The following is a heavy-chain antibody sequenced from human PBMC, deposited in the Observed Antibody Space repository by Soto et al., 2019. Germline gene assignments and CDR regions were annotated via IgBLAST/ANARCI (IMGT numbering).Heavy chain of an antibody. D-gene: IGHD3-3*01. CDR2: ISAYNGNT. V-gene: IGHV1-18*01. CDR1: GYTFTSYG. Sequence: GASVKVSCKASGYTFTSYGISWVRQAPGQGLEWMGWISAYNGNTNYAQKLQGRVTMTTDTSTSTAYMELRSLRSDDTAVYYCARTAIFGVVMDQNWFDPWGHVTLFTVSS. J-gene: IGHJ5*02. CDR3: ARTAIFGVVMDQNWFDP.